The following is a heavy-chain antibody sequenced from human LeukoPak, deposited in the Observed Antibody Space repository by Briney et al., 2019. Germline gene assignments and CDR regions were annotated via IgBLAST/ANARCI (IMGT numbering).Heavy chain of an antibody. V-gene: IGHV3-15*01. CDR2: IKSKTDGGTT. J-gene: IGHJ4*02. CDR1: GFTFSNAW. D-gene: IGHD4-17*01. CDR3: TTERGDYGDYSNY. Sequence: GGSLRLSCAASGFTFSNAWMSWVRQAPGEGLEWVGRIKSKTDGGTTDYAAPVKGRFTISRDDSKNTLYLQMNSLKTEDTAVYYCTTERGDYGDYSNYWGQGTLVTVSS.